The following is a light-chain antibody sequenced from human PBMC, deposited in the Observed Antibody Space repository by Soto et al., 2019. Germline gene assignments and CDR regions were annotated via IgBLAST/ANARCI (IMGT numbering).Light chain of an antibody. Sequence: DIVLTQSPATLSLSPGERATLSCRASQSVRSYLAWYQQKPGQAPRIIIYDASNRATGIPARFSGSASGTDGTLTISSLETEDGAVYYCQQRTDWTLTFGGGTKVDIK. CDR1: QSVRSY. CDR3: QQRTDWTLT. V-gene: IGKV3-11*01. CDR2: DAS. J-gene: IGKJ4*01.